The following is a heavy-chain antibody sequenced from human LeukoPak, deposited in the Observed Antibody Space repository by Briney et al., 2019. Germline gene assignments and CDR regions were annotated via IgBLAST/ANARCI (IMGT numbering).Heavy chain of an antibody. CDR1: GGSISSSSYY. Sequence: PSETLSLTCTVSGGSISSSSYYWGWIRQPPGKGLEWIGSIYYSGSTYYNPSLKSRVTISVDTSKNQFSLKLSSVTAADTAVYYCASSYPGGVVVGATSLVGGYWGQGTLVTVSS. V-gene: IGHV4-39*01. CDR3: ASSYPGGVVVGATSLVGGY. J-gene: IGHJ4*02. D-gene: IGHD1-26*01. CDR2: IYYSGST.